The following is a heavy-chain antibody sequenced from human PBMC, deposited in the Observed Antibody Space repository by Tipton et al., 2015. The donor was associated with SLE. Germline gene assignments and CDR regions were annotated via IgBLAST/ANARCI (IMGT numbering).Heavy chain of an antibody. CDR3: ARTHDSRMIRFGGAADY. CDR2: IIPIFGTA. J-gene: IGHJ4*02. Sequence: QSGAEVKKPGSSVKVSCKTSGGTFSSYAISWVRQAPGQGLEWMGGIIPIFGTANYAQKFQGRVTITADKSTSTAYMELSSLRSEDTAVYYCARTHDSRMIRFGGAADYWGQGTLVTVSS. V-gene: IGHV1-69*06. CDR1: GGTFSSYA. D-gene: IGHD3-16*01.